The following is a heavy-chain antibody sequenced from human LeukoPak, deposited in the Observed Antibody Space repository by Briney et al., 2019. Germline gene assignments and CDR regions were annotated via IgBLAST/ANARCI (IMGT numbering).Heavy chain of an antibody. D-gene: IGHD3-10*01. J-gene: IGHJ4*02. Sequence: ASVKVSCKASGGTFSSYAISWVRQAPGPELEWMGGIIPIFGTANYAQKFMGTVTITTDESTSTAYMELSSLGSEDTAVYYCARVDGSGSYISYWGQGTLVTVSS. CDR3: ARVDGSGSYISY. CDR2: IIPIFGTA. V-gene: IGHV1-69*05. CDR1: GGTFSSYA.